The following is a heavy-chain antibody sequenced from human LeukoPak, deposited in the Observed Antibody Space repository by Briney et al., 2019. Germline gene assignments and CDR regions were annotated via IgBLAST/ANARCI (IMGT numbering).Heavy chain of an antibody. D-gene: IGHD3-10*01. CDR1: GGSFSGYY. J-gene: IGHJ4*02. CDR2: INHSGST. Sequence: SETLSLTCAVYGGSFSGYYWSWIRQPPGKGLEWIGEINHSGSTNYNPSLKSRVTISVDTSKNQFSLKLSSVTAADTAVYYCARVRFYYYGSGSYQNFDYWGQGTLVTVSS. CDR3: ARVRFYYYGSGSYQNFDY. V-gene: IGHV4-34*01.